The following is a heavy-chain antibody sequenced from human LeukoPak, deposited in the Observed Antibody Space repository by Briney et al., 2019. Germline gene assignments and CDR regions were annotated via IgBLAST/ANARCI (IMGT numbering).Heavy chain of an antibody. CDR2: IYWDDDK. V-gene: IGHV2-5*02. CDR3: AHWDGSGSR. J-gene: IGHJ4*02. D-gene: IGHD3-10*01. Sequence: SGPTLVKPTQTLTLTCTFSGFSLSTSEVGVGWVRQPPGKALEWLALIYWDDDKRYSPSMNSRLTIPKGTSKNQVVLTMTNMDPVDTATYYCAHWDGSGSRWGQGTLVTVSS. CDR1: GFSLSTSEVG.